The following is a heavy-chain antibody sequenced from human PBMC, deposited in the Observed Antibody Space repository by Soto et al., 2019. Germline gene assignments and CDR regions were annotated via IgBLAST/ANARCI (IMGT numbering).Heavy chain of an antibody. V-gene: IGHV3-33*01. Sequence: QVQLVESGGGVVQPGRSLRLSCAASGFTFSSYGMHWVRQAPGKGLEWVAVIWYDGSNKYYADSVKGRFTISRDNSKNTLYLQMNSLRAEDTAVYYCARDTDYGSGIYGMDVWGQGTTVTVSS. CDR3: ARDTDYGSGIYGMDV. CDR1: GFTFSSYG. D-gene: IGHD3-10*01. CDR2: IWYDGSNK. J-gene: IGHJ6*02.